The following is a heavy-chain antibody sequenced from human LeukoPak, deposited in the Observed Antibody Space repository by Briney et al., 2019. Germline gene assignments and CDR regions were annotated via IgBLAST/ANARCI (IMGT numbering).Heavy chain of an antibody. J-gene: IGHJ6*03. CDR2: IYTSGST. V-gene: IGHV4-4*09. CDR3: ARQSKQLVFWAPQYYYYYMDV. CDR1: GGSISSYY. D-gene: IGHD6-6*01. Sequence: SETLSLTCTVSGGSISSYYWSWIRQPPGKGLEWIGYIYTSGSTNYNHSLKSRFTISVDTSKNQFSLKLSSVTAADTAVYYCARQSKQLVFWAPQYYYYYMDVWGKGTTVTVSS.